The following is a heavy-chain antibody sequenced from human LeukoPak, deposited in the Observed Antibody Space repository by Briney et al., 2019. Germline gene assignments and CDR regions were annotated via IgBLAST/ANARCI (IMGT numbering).Heavy chain of an antibody. V-gene: IGHV1-46*01. J-gene: IGHJ4*02. CDR2: IYPRDGST. Sequence: ASVKVSCKASGNSFTSNYIHWVRQAPGQGLEWMGMIYPRDGSTSYAQKFQGRVTVTRDTSTSTVHMELSGLRSEDTAVYYCARDQEAFDYWGQGTLVTVSS. CDR1: GNSFTSNY. CDR3: ARDQEAFDY.